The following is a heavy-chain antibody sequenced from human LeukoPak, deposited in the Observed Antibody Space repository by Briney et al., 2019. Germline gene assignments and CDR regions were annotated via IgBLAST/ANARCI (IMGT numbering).Heavy chain of an antibody. Sequence: PGGSLRLSCAASGFTFSSYSMHWVRQAPGKGLEWGAVISYDGSIKDYADSVKGRFTISRDNSKNTLYLQMSRLRVEDTAVYYCARSRYCSGGSCYSNYYYYYMDVWGRGTAVTVSS. CDR2: ISYDGSIK. CDR1: GFTFSSYS. J-gene: IGHJ6*03. CDR3: ARSRYCSGGSCYSNYYYYYMDV. V-gene: IGHV3-30*04. D-gene: IGHD2-15*01.